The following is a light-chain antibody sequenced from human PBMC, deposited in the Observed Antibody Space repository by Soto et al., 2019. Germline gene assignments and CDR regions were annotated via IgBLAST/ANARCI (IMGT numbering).Light chain of an antibody. CDR3: QQYGSSLGWT. Sequence: EIGLTQSPGTLSLSPGERATLSCRASQCVSSSYLAWYQQKPGQGPRLLIYGASSRATGIPDRFSGSGSGTDFTLNISRMEAEDFAVYYGQQYGSSLGWTCGQGPKVEIK. CDR2: GAS. CDR1: QCVSSSY. J-gene: IGKJ1*01. V-gene: IGKV3-20*01.